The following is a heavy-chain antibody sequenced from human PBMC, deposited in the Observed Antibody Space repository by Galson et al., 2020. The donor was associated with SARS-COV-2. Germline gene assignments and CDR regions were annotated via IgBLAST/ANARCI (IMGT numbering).Heavy chain of an antibody. CDR3: AKAYSGSYSGYFDY. D-gene: IGHD1-26*01. Sequence: GGSLRLSCAASGFTFSSYGMHWVRQAPGKGLEWVAVISYDGSNKYYADSVKGRLTISRDNSKNTLYLQMNSLRAEDTAVYYCAKAYSGSYSGYFDYWGQGTLVTVSS. J-gene: IGHJ4*02. V-gene: IGHV3-30*18. CDR1: GFTFSSYG. CDR2: ISYDGSNK.